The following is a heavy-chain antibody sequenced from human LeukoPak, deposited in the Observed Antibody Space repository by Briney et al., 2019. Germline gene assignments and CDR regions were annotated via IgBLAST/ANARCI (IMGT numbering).Heavy chain of an antibody. CDR1: GFTFSSYA. CDR3: ARQNYGNPDY. V-gene: IGHV3-23*01. J-gene: IGHJ4*02. Sequence: PGGSLRLSCAASGFTFSSYAMSWVRQAPGKGLEWVSAISGSGGSTYYADSVKGRFTMSRDNAKNTLYLQINSLRVEDTAVYYCARQNYGNPDYWGQGTLVTVSS. D-gene: IGHD3-16*01. CDR2: ISGSGGST.